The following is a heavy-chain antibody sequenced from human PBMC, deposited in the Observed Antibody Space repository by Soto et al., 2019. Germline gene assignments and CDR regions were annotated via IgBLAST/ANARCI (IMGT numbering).Heavy chain of an antibody. CDR1: GGSFRDFH. Sequence: QVQLLQRGAGLLKPSETLSLTSAVYGGSFRDFHWSWIRQPQGKGLEWIAEIKLRGNTNYNPFLKTRVPMSFDPPHNLFSLKMTSVAVAGTAVYYCARTHYSMDVWDKGTTVTVSS. V-gene: IGHV4-34*01. CDR3: ARTHYSMDV. J-gene: IGHJ6*03. CDR2: IKLRGNT.